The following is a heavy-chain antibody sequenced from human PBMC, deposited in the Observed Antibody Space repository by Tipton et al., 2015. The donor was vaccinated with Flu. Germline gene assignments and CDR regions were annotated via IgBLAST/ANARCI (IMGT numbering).Heavy chain of an antibody. CDR1: GDSMGSRYY. CDR3: ARGYRSGGLDV. J-gene: IGHJ6*02. Sequence: LRLSCSVSGDSMGSRYYWGWIRQAPGKGLEWIANIHRAGNTYYNPSLKSRVTLSVDTSNNQFSLKLSSVTAADTAVYYCARGYRSGGLDVWGQGTTVTVSS. CDR2: IHRAGNT. V-gene: IGHV4-38-2*01. D-gene: IGHD3-10*01.